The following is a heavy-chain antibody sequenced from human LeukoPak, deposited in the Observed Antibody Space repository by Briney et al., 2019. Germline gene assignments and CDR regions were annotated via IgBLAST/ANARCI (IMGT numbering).Heavy chain of an antibody. D-gene: IGHD3-10*01. V-gene: IGHV1-2*02. Sequence: ASVKVSCKASGYTFTGYYMHWVRQAPGQGLDWMGWINPNSGDTKYEENFQGRVTMTRDTSISTAYMELRRLRSDDTARYYCARGPNYYGSGRSWFDPWGQGTLVTVSS. CDR2: INPNSGDT. J-gene: IGHJ5*02. CDR1: GYTFTGYY. CDR3: ARGPNYYGSGRSWFDP.